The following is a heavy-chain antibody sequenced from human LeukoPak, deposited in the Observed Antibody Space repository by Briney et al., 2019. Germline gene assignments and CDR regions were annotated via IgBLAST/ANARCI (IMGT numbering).Heavy chain of an antibody. CDR2: IFYTGTT. D-gene: IGHD2-15*01. CDR1: GGSISNNY. J-gene: IGHJ4*02. Sequence: SETLSLTCSVSGGSISNNYWNWIRQPPGKGLEWIGYIFYTGTTDYNPSLKSRVTISVDMSKNQFSLMLASVTAADTAVYYCARLPDGSSGVDYWGQGTLVTVSS. CDR3: ARLPDGSSGVDY. V-gene: IGHV4-59*08.